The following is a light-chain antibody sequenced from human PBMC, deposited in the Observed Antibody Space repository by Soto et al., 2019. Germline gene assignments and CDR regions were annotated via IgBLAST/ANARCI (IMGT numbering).Light chain of an antibody. J-gene: IGKJ2*01. Sequence: DIVMTQSPDSLAVSLGERATINCKSSQSILYSSNNKYYLAWYQEKPGQPPRLLIYWASTRESGVPDRFSGAGSGTDFTLTISSLQAEDAAVYYCQQYYGPPHTFGQGTKLEIK. V-gene: IGKV4-1*01. CDR2: WAS. CDR1: QSILYSSNNKYY. CDR3: QQYYGPPHT.